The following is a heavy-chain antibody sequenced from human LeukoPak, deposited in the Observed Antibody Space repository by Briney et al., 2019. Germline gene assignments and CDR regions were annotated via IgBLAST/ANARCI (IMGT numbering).Heavy chain of an antibody. V-gene: IGHV3-53*01. CDR3: ARRPGN. CDR1: GFAVGRNY. J-gene: IGHJ4*02. Sequence: PGGSLRLSCVASGFAVGRNYMSWVRQAPGKGLECVSLIYSGGAIRYADPVKGRFTISRDSSKNTLFLQMNDLTVEDTARYYCARRPGNWGQGILVTVSS. CDR2: IYSGGAI. D-gene: IGHD1-14*01.